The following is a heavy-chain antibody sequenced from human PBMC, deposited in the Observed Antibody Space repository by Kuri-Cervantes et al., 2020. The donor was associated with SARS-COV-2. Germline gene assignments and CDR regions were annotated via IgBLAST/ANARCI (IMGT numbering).Heavy chain of an antibody. CDR1: GFSFSNFG. CDR3: AIGGWGFFGNAFDI. D-gene: IGHD7-27*01. V-gene: IGHV3-30*02. J-gene: IGHJ3*02. CDR2: MWSGGSNK. Sequence: GGSLRLSCAASGFSFSNFGMHWVRQTPGKGLEWVAAMWSGGSNKYYADSVKGRFTISRDNSKNTLYLQMNSLRAEDTAVYYCAIGGWGFFGNAFDIWGQGTMVTVSS.